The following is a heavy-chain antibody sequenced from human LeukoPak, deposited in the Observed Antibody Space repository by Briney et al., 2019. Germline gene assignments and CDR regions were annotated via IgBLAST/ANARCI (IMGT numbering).Heavy chain of an antibody. Sequence: TGGSLRLYCAAYGFTFSSYRMHWVRQAPGQGLVWVSSTKSDGSSTTYADSVKGRFTISRDNTKTKLYLQMHSLRAEDTPVYYCATNCYGSGPYHWVQGTL. D-gene: IGHD3-10*01. CDR2: TKSDGSST. V-gene: IGHV3-74*01. CDR3: ATNCYGSGPYH. CDR1: GFTFSSYR. J-gene: IGHJ5*02.